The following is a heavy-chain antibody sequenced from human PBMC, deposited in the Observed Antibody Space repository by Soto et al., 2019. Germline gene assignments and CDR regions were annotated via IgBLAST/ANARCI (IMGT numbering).Heavy chain of an antibody. D-gene: IGHD3-22*01. J-gene: IGHJ4*02. Sequence: EVQLVQSGAEVKKPGESLRISCKGSGYSFTTYWISWVRQMPGKGLEWMGRFDPSDSYTNYSPSFQGHVTISADKSISTAYLQWSSLKASDTAMYYCARHGFNKSINYDSSGARDYFDHWGQGTLVTVSS. CDR2: FDPSDSYT. CDR1: GYSFTTYW. V-gene: IGHV5-10-1*03. CDR3: ARHGFNKSINYDSSGARDYFDH.